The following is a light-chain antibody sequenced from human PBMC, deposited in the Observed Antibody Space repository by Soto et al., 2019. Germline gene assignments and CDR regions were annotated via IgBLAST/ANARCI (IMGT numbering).Light chain of an antibody. J-gene: IGKJ1*01. CDR2: TAS. CDR3: QQHNSYPRT. Sequence: DLQMTQSPSTLSASVGDRVTITCRASQSISTWLAWYQQKPGKAPKLLIYTASNLERGVPSRFSGSGSGTEFTITISSLQPDDFATYYCQQHNSYPRTFGQGTKVEMK. V-gene: IGKV1-5*03. CDR1: QSISTW.